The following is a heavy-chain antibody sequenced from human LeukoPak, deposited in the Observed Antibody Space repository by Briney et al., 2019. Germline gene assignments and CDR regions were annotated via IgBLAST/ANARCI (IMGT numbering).Heavy chain of an antibody. CDR2: INPNTGDT. Sequence: ASVRVSCKASGYTFTRYYMHWVRQAPGQGLEWMGWINPNTGDTHYAQKFQGRVTLTRDTSITTVYVELSRLTSDDTAIFYCAVAPGDYWGQGTLVTVSS. CDR3: AVAPGDY. J-gene: IGHJ4*02. CDR1: GYTFTRYY. V-gene: IGHV1-2*02. D-gene: IGHD2-21*01.